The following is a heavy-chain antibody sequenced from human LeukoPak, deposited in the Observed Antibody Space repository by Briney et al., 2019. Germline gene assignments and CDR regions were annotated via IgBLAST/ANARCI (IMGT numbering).Heavy chain of an antibody. CDR1: GYSISSGYY. CDR2: IYHSGNT. D-gene: IGHD3-16*02. J-gene: IGHJ4*02. Sequence: SETLSLTCTVSGYSISSGYYWGWIRQPPGKGLEWIGTIYHSGNTYYNPSLASRVIILVDTSKNEFSLQLGSVTAADTAVYYCARENYVWGSYRYPLFDYWGQGTLVTVSS. V-gene: IGHV4-38-2*02. CDR3: ARENYVWGSYRYPLFDY.